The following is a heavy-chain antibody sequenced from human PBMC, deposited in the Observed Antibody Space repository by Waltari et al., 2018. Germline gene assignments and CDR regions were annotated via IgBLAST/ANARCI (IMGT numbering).Heavy chain of an antibody. CDR3: AHSPTSSGYYYGQGSWFDP. CDR1: GFSLSTSGVG. V-gene: IGHV2-5*01. D-gene: IGHD3-22*01. Sequence: QITLKESGPTLVKPTQTLTLTCTFSGFSLSTSGVGVGWIRQPPGKALEWLALIYWNDDKRYSPSLKSRLTITKDTSKNQVVLTMTNMDPVDTATYYCAHSPTSSGYYYGQGSWFDPWGQGTLVTVSS. CDR2: IYWNDDK. J-gene: IGHJ5*02.